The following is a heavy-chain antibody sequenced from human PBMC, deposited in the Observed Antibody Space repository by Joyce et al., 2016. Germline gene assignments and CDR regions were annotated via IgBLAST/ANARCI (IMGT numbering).Heavy chain of an antibody. CDR1: GGSFNKYT. Sequence: QVHLVQSGAEVKKSGSSVKVSCKASGGSFNKYTVSWVRQAPGQGLALTGRIIPMLNMTNYAQEFQGRVTITADKSTTTAYMQLTGLRSDDTAVYFCAGTFNYPHHDGMDVWGQGTTVTVSS. CDR3: AGTFNYPHHDGMDV. J-gene: IGHJ6*02. D-gene: IGHD5-24*01. CDR2: IIPMLNMT. V-gene: IGHV1-69*02.